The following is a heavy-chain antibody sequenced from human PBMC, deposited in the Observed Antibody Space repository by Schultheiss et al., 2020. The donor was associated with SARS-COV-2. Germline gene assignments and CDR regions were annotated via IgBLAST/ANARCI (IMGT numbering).Heavy chain of an antibody. D-gene: IGHD1-26*01. CDR1: GFTFSSYS. Sequence: GGSLRLSCAASGFTFSSYSMNWVRQAPGQGLEWVSSISSRSSYIYYADSVKGRFTISRDNAKNSLYLQVNSLRAEDTAVYYCAREDTSGSTDYWGQGTLVTVSS. J-gene: IGHJ4*02. CDR2: ISSRSSYI. V-gene: IGHV3-21*01. CDR3: AREDTSGSTDY.